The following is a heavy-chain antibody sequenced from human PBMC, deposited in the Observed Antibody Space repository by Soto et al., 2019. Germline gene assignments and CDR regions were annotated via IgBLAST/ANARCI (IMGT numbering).Heavy chain of an antibody. CDR1: GGSISSYY. Sequence: PSETLSLTCTVSGGSISSYYWSWIRQPPGKGLEWIGYIYYSGSTNYNPSLKSRVTISVDTSKNQFSLKLSSVTAADTAVYYCARVGIQTAFDYWGQGTLVTVSS. J-gene: IGHJ4*02. CDR3: ARVGIQTAFDY. D-gene: IGHD5-18*01. CDR2: IYYSGST. V-gene: IGHV4-59*01.